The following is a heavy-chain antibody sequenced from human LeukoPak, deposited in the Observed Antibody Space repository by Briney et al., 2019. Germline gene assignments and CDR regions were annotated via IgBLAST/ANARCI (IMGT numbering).Heavy chain of an antibody. CDR3: AKASRRYYGDYGIDY. D-gene: IGHD4-17*01. Sequence: GGSLRLSCAASGFTFSSYAMSWVRQAPGKGLESVSAISGSGGSTYYADSVKGRFTISRDNSKNTLYLQMNSLRAEDTAVYYCAKASRRYYGDYGIDYWGQGTLVTVSS. CDR2: ISGSGGST. V-gene: IGHV3-23*01. CDR1: GFTFSSYA. J-gene: IGHJ4*02.